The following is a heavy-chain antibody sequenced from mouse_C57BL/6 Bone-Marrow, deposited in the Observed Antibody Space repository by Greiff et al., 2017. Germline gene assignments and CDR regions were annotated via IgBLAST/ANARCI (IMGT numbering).Heavy chain of an antibody. J-gene: IGHJ1*03. CDR1: GFSLTSYA. Sequence: QVQLKESGPGLVAPSQSLSITCTVSGFSLTSYAISWVRQPPGKGLEWLGVIWPGGGTNYNSALKSRLSISKDNSKSQVFLKMNSLQTSDTARYYCARTYDDDGDWYFDVWGTGTTVTVSA. V-gene: IGHV2-9-1*01. D-gene: IGHD2-4*01. CDR2: IWPGGGT. CDR3: ARTYDDDGDWYFDV.